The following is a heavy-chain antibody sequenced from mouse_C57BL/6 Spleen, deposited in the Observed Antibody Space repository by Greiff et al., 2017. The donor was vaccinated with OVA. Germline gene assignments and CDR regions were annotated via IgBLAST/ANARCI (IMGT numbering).Heavy chain of an antibody. Sequence: EVKLVESGGGLVKPGGSLKLSCAASGFTFSSYAMSWVRQTPEKRLEWVATISDGGSYTDYPDNVKGRFTISRDNAKNNLYLQMSHLKSEDTAMYYCARDGYDYDWFAYWGQGTLVTVSA. CDR3: ARDGYDYDWFAY. CDR2: ISDGGSYT. V-gene: IGHV5-4*01. J-gene: IGHJ3*01. D-gene: IGHD2-4*01. CDR1: GFTFSSYA.